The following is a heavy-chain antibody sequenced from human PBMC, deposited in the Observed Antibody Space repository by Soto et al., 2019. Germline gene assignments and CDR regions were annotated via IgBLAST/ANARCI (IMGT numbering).Heavy chain of an antibody. D-gene: IGHD3-3*02. J-gene: IGHJ5*02. CDR3: ARYIYGQGFQA. V-gene: IGHV1-8*01. CDR2: MRANSGDT. CDR1: GDIFTNFD. Sequence: QVQLVQPGAEVRKPGASVKVSCKASGDIFTNFDFNWVRQATGQGLEWIGWMRANSGDTVHDKKFQGRVRMTRDTSMSTAYMELSSLRAEDTAVYYCARYIYGQGFQAWGQGTLVFVSS.